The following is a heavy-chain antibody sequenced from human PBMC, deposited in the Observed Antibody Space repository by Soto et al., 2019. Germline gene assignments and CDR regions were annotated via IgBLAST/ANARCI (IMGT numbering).Heavy chain of an antibody. CDR2: ISSSSSYI. V-gene: IGHV3-21*01. CDR1: GFTFSSYA. D-gene: IGHD4-17*01. CDR3: ARDLRVTTGYYYYGMDV. Sequence: GGSLRLSCVSSGFTFSSYAMGWVRQGPGKGLEWVSSISSSSSYIYYADSVKGRFTISRDNAKNSLYLQMNSLRAEDTAVYYCARDLRVTTGYYYYGMDVWGQGTTVTVSS. J-gene: IGHJ6*02.